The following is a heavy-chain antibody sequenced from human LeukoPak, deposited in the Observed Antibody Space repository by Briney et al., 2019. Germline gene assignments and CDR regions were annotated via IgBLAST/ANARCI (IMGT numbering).Heavy chain of an antibody. CDR1: GFTFSNYW. Sequence: GGSLRLSCAAAGFTFSNYWMHWVRQAPGKGLVWVSRINPGGTNTAYADSVKGRFTISRDNAKNTLYLQMNSLGAEGTAVYSCASDFGGSDDYWGQGTLVTVSS. J-gene: IGHJ4*02. CDR3: ASDFGGSDDY. CDR2: INPGGTNT. V-gene: IGHV3-74*01. D-gene: IGHD2-15*01.